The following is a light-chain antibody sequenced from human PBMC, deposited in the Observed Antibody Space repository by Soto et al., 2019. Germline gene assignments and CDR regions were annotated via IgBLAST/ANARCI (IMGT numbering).Light chain of an antibody. J-gene: IGKJ3*01. CDR3: QQSCRIPFT. CDR1: QTIGKY. CDR2: DAS. V-gene: IGKV1-39*01. Sequence: DIQMTQSPSSLSATVGDRVTITCRASQTIGKYLNWYQQQPGKVPKLLIYDASYLQSGVPSRFSGSESGTDFTRNISDLRPEDFATYYGQQSCRIPFTGGPGTKVDIK.